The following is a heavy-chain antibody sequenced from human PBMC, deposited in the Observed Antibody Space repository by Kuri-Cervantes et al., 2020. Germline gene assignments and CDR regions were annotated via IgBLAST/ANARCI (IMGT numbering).Heavy chain of an antibody. CDR2: ISGSGTTT. J-gene: IGHJ3*02. CDR1: GFTFNAYG. Sequence: GGSLRLSCAVSGFTFNAYGMSWARQVPGRGLEWVSAISGSGTTTSYADSVKGRFTISRDNSQNTLYLQMTSLRAEDTAVYYCAIHRKAYYYDSSGRKNAFDIWGQGTMVTVSS. D-gene: IGHD3-22*01. V-gene: IGHV3-23*01. CDR3: AIHRKAYYYDSSGRKNAFDI.